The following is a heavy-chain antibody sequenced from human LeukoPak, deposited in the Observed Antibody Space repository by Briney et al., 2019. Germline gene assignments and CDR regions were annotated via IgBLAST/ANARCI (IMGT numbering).Heavy chain of an antibody. J-gene: IGHJ5*02. CDR2: IYSSGST. V-gene: IGHV4-59*01. CDR1: GAAISTYF. Sequence: SETLSLTCTVFGAAISTYFWSWIRQSPGKGLEWIGYIYSSGSTKYNPSLKSRVTISVDASKNQFALTLRSLTAADTAVYYCARDFWSGSVWFDPWGQGTLVTVSS. CDR3: ARDFWSGSVWFDP. D-gene: IGHD3-3*01.